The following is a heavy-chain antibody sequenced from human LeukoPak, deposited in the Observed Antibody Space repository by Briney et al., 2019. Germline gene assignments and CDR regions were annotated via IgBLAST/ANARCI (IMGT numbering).Heavy chain of an antibody. CDR3: ARENVRQQLVPPDY. Sequence: EASVKVSCKASGYTFTSYGISWVRQAPGQGLEWMGWLSAYNGDTHYAQKVQGRVTMTTDTSTSTAYMELRSLRSDDTAVYYCARENVRQQLVPPDYWGQGTLVTVSS. V-gene: IGHV1-18*01. J-gene: IGHJ4*02. CDR1: GYTFTSYG. D-gene: IGHD6-13*01. CDR2: LSAYNGDT.